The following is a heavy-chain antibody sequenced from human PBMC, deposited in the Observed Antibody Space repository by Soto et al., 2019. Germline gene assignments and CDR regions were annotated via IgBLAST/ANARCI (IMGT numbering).Heavy chain of an antibody. V-gene: IGHV4-59*08. CDR2: IYYSGST. J-gene: IGHJ4*02. CDR1: GGSISSYY. Sequence: SETLSLTCTVSGGSISSYYWSWIRQPPGKGLEWIGYIYYSGSTNYNPSLKSRVTISVDTSKNQFSLKLSSVTAADTAVYYCARENIPGHFDYWGQGTLVTVSS. CDR3: ARENIPGHFDY.